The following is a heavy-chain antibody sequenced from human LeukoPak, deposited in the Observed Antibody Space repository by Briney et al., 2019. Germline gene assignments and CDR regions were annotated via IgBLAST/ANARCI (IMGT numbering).Heavy chain of an antibody. Sequence: GGSLRLSCAASGFTFSTYWMHWVRQAPGKGLVWVSRINPDGTTTSYADSVKGRFTISRDNSKNTLYLQMNSLRAEDTAVYYCAKGPTNYYDSSGYFQYFDYWGQGTLVTVSS. CDR2: INPDGTTT. J-gene: IGHJ4*02. CDR1: GFTFSTYW. V-gene: IGHV3-74*01. D-gene: IGHD3-22*01. CDR3: AKGPTNYYDSSGYFQYFDY.